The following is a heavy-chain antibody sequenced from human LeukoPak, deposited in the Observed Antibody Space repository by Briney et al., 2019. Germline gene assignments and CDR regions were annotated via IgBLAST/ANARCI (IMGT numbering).Heavy chain of an antibody. CDR2: IRLDGSTK. CDR3: ARDYAVVVGDYYYGMDV. CDR1: GFTFSSYG. J-gene: IGHJ6*02. Sequence: SGGSLRLSCAASGFTFSSYGMNWVRQAPGKGLEWVAFIRLDGSTKYYADSVKGRFTISRDNSKNTLYLQMNSLRAEDTAVYYCARDYAVVVGDYYYGMDVWGQGTTVTVSS. V-gene: IGHV3-30*02. D-gene: IGHD2-15*01.